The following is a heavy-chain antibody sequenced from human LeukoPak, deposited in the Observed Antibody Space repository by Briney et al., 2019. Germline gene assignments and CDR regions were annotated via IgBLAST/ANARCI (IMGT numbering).Heavy chain of an antibody. CDR2: INPNSGGT. CDR3: ARDYDILTGYYRAPYFDY. V-gene: IGHV1-2*02. CDR1: GYTFTVYF. D-gene: IGHD3-9*01. J-gene: IGHJ4*02. Sequence: ASVKVSCKASGYTFTVYFMHWVRQAPGQGLEWMGWINPNSGGTSYAQKFQGRVTMTRDTSTSTVYMELSSLRSEDTAVYYCARDYDILTGYYRAPYFDYWGQGTLVTVSS.